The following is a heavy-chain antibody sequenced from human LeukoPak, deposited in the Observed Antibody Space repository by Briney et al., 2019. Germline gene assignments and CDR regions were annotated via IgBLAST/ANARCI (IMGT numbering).Heavy chain of an antibody. CDR1: GYTFTGYY. V-gene: IGHV1-2*02. J-gene: IGHJ4*02. Sequence: ASVKVSCKASGYTFTGYYMHWVRQAPGQGLEWMGWINPNSGGTNYAQKFQGRVTMTRDTSISTAYMELSRLRSDDTAVYYCARSPSYYYDRKFDYWGQGTLVTVSS. D-gene: IGHD3-22*01. CDR2: INPNSGGT. CDR3: ARSPSYYYDRKFDY.